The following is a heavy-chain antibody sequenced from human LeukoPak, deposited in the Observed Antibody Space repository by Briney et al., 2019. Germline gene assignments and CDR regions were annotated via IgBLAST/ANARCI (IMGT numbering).Heavy chain of an antibody. CDR1: GFTFSRYA. V-gene: IGHV3-23*01. Sequence: GGSLRLSCAASGFTFSRYAMSWVRQAPGKGLEWVSSISGSGVSTYYADSVKGRFTISRDNSKNTLYLQMNSLRAEDTAVYYCAKPGRITMVRGVMGTEDAFDIWGQGTMVTVSS. D-gene: IGHD3-10*01. CDR3: AKPGRITMVRGVMGTEDAFDI. J-gene: IGHJ3*02. CDR2: ISGSGVST.